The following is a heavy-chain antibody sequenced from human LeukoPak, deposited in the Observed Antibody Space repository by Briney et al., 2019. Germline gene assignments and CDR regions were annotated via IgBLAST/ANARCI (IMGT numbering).Heavy chain of an antibody. J-gene: IGHJ4*02. D-gene: IGHD6-6*01. CDR1: GGSISSYY. Sequence: SETLSLTCTVAGGSISSYYWSWIRQPPGKGLEWIGYIYYSGSTNYNPSLKSRVTISVDTSKNQFSLKLSSVTAADTAVYYCARLPIAIAAPDYWGQGTLVTVSS. V-gene: IGHV4-59*01. CDR3: ARLPIAIAAPDY. CDR2: IYYSGST.